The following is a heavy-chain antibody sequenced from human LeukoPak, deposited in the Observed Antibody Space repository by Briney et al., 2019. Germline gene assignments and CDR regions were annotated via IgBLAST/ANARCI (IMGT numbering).Heavy chain of an antibody. Sequence: LLGGSLRLSCAVSGITLSNYGISWVRQPPGKGLEWVAGISGSGGATNYADSVKGRFTISRDHPKNTLYLQMNSLRVEDTAVYFCAKRGVVIRVILVGFHKEAYYFDSWGQGALVTVSS. CDR2: ISGSGGAT. D-gene: IGHD3-22*01. CDR3: AKRGVVIRVILVGFHKEAYYFDS. V-gene: IGHV3-23*01. CDR1: GITLSNYG. J-gene: IGHJ4*02.